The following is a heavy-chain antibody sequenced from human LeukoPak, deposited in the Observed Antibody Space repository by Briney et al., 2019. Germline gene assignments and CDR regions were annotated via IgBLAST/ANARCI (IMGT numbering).Heavy chain of an antibody. D-gene: IGHD3-16*01. CDR3: ARRAGAYTHPYDY. Sequence: GGSLRLSCAASGFTVSSNYMSWVRQAPGKGLEWVSVIYSGGSTHYSDSVKGRFTISIDNSKNTLYLQMNSLRVEDTAVYYCARRAGAYTHPYDYWGQGTLVTVS. J-gene: IGHJ4*02. CDR1: GFTVSSNY. V-gene: IGHV3-53*01. CDR2: IYSGGST.